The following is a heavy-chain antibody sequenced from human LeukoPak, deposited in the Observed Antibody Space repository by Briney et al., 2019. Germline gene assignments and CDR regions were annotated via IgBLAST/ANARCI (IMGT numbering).Heavy chain of an antibody. Sequence: SVKVSCKASGGIFSSYAISWVRQAPGQGLEWMGGIIPIFGTANYAQKFQGRVTITADESTSTAYMELSSLRSEDTAVYYCARVGKRYYYYGMDVWGQGTTVTVSS. CDR3: ARVGKRYYYYGMDV. CDR1: GGIFSSYA. J-gene: IGHJ6*02. D-gene: IGHD4-23*01. V-gene: IGHV1-69*13. CDR2: IIPIFGTA.